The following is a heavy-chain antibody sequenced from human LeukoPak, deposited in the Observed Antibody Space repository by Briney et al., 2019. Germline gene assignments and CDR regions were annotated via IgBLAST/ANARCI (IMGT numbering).Heavy chain of an antibody. J-gene: IGHJ4*02. D-gene: IGHD6-19*01. CDR3: AKKGIAVAGTLAYYFDY. CDR1: GFTFSSYA. Sequence: GGSLRLSCAASGFTFSSYAMSWVRQAPGKGPEWVSAISGSGGSTYYADSVKGRFTISRDNSKNTLYLQMNSLRAEDTAVYYCAKKGIAVAGTLAYYFDYWGQRTLVTVSS. V-gene: IGHV3-23*01. CDR2: ISGSGGST.